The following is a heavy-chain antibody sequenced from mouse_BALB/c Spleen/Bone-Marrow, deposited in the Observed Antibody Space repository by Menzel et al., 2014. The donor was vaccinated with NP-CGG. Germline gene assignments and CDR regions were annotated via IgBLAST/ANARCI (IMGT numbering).Heavy chain of an antibody. J-gene: IGHJ2*01. Sequence: QVQLQQPGAELAKPGASVKMSCKASGYTFTSSWMHWVKQRPGQGLEWIGYINPRTGYTEYNQKFKDKATLTADKSSSTAYMQLSSLTTENSAVCDCARAPLLRLRNYFDYWGQGTTLTVSS. D-gene: IGHD1-2*01. CDR3: ARAPLLRLRNYFDY. CDR2: INPRTGYT. V-gene: IGHV1-7*01. CDR1: GYTFTSSW.